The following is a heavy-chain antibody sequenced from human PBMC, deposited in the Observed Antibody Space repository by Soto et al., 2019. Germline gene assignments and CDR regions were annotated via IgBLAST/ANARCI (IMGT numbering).Heavy chain of an antibody. CDR1: GFTFGRHW. D-gene: IGHD3-16*01. CDR2: VNPEATIT. CDR3: ARPKGDAHSAFDI. V-gene: IGHV3-74*01. J-gene: IGHJ3*02. Sequence: EVQLVESGGGLVQPGGSLRLSCAASGFTFGRHWMHWIRQTPGEGLVSISRVNPEATITDYADSVRGRFTISRDNAKSTLYLEMHSLTAEDTGVYYCARPKGDAHSAFDIWGQGTKVTVSS.